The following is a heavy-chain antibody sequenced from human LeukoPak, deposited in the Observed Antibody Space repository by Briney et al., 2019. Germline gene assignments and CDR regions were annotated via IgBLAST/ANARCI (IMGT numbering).Heavy chain of an antibody. J-gene: IGHJ4*02. CDR3: ARDRAVGAVSFDS. D-gene: IGHD1-26*01. CDR1: GGTFSSYA. Sequence: GASVKVSCKSSGGTFSSYAISWVRQAPGQGLEWRGGIVPMLGFAHYAQKLRGRVTITAVKSTNTAYMELNSLTSEDTAVYFCARDRAVGAVSFDSWGQGTLVTVSS. CDR2: IVPMLGFA. V-gene: IGHV1-69*10.